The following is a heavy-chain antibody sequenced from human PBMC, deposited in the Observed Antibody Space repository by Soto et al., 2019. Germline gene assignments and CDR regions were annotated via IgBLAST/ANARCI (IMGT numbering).Heavy chain of an antibody. D-gene: IGHD3-10*01. CDR1: GDSISSYY. Sequence: PSETLSLTCTVSGDSISSYYWSWIRQPPGKGLEWIGYIYYSGSTYYNPSLKSRVTISVDTSKNQFSLKLSSVTAADTAVYYCASKFGQLLADAFDIWGQGTMVTVSS. CDR2: IYYSGST. J-gene: IGHJ3*02. CDR3: ASKFGQLLADAFDI. V-gene: IGHV4-59*06.